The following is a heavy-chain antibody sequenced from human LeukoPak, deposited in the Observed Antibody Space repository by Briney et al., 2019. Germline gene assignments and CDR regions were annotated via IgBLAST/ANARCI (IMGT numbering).Heavy chain of an antibody. CDR3: ARVTGYVIEDYFDY. CDR2: IYYSGST. Sequence: SETLSLTCTVSGGPISSSSYYWGWIRQPPGKGLEWIGSIYYSGSTYYNPSLKSRVTISVDTSKNQFSLKLSSVTAADMAVYYCARVTGYVIEDYFDYWGQGTLVTVSS. D-gene: IGHD3-22*01. J-gene: IGHJ4*02. V-gene: IGHV4-39*01. CDR1: GGPISSSSYY.